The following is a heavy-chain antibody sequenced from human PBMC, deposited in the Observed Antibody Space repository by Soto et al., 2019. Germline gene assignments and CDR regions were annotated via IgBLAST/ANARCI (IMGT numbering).Heavy chain of an antibody. CDR2: IHYTGRA. J-gene: IGHJ4*02. Sequence: PSETLSLTCTVSGGSISSGHYYWNWIRHPPGEGLEWIGYIHYTGRANYNPSLKSRVSLSVDTPKNQFSLNMNSVTAADTAVYYCARVSNDYGGNGAFDYWGQGTLVTVSS. CDR1: GGSISSGHYY. D-gene: IGHD4-17*01. CDR3: ARVSNDYGGNGAFDY. V-gene: IGHV4-61*01.